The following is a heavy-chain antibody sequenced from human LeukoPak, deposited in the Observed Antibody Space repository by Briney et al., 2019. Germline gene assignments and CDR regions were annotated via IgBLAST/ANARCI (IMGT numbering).Heavy chain of an antibody. CDR3: ARVAAPSHFLRYFDWLRYGAAFDI. J-gene: IGHJ3*02. CDR2: IKQDGSEK. CDR1: GFTFSNAW. D-gene: IGHD3-9*01. Sequence: GGSLRLSCAASGFTFSNAWMSWVRQAPGKGLEWVANIKQDGSEKYYVDSVKGRFTISRDNAKNSLYLQMNSLRAEDTAVYYCARVAAPSHFLRYFDWLRYGAAFDIWGQGTMVTVSS. V-gene: IGHV3-7*01.